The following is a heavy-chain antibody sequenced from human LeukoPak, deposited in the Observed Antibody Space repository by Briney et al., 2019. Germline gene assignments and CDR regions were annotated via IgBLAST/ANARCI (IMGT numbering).Heavy chain of an antibody. CDR1: GYTFTDYY. CDR3: ARGYDFWSGYYSEMENDAFDI. Sequence: GASVRVSCKASGYTFTDYYLHWVRQVPGQGLEWMGWINPNSGGTNYVQKFQGRVTMTRDTSISTAYMELSSLRSEDTAVYYCARGYDFWSGYYSEMENDAFDIWGQGTMVTVSS. D-gene: IGHD3-3*01. J-gene: IGHJ3*02. CDR2: INPNSGGT. V-gene: IGHV1-2*02.